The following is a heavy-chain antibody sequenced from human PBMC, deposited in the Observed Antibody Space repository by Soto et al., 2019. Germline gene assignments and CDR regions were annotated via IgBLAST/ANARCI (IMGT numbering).Heavy chain of an antibody. J-gene: IGHJ4*02. D-gene: IGHD3-10*01. CDR3: ARAHITMVRGVIIIGY. CDR1: GYTFTGYY. V-gene: IGHV1-2*02. CDR2: INPNSGGT. Sequence: ASVKVSCKASGYTFTGYYMHWVRQAPGQGLEWMGWINPNSGGTNYAQKFQGRVTMTRDTSISTAYMELSRLRSDDTAVYYCARAHITMVRGVIIIGYWGQGTLVTVS.